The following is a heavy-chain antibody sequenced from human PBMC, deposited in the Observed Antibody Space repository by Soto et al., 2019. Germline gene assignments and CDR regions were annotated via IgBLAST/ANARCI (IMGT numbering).Heavy chain of an antibody. Sequence: GGSLRLSCAASGFTFSSYDMHWVRQVTGKSLEWVSAIGTAGDTYYPGSVKGRFTISRENAKNSLYLQMNSRRAGDTAVYYCASEVAVAGTYYYYGMDVWGQGTTVTVSS. J-gene: IGHJ6*02. CDR2: IGTAGDT. CDR3: ASEVAVAGTYYYYGMDV. V-gene: IGHV3-13*01. CDR1: GFTFSSYD. D-gene: IGHD6-19*01.